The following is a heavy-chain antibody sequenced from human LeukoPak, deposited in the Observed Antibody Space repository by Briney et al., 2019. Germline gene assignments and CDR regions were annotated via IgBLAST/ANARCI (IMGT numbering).Heavy chain of an antibody. CDR2: IKQDGSEK. CDR1: GFTFSSYW. D-gene: IGHD3-10*01. CDR3: ARDVLLWFGETYYFDY. J-gene: IGHJ4*02. V-gene: IGHV3-7*01. Sequence: GGSLRLSCAASGFTFSSYWMSWVRQAPGKGLEWVANIKQDGSEKYYVDSVKGRFTISRDNAKNSLYLQMNSLRAEDTAVYYCARDVLLWFGETYYFDYWGQGTLVTVSS.